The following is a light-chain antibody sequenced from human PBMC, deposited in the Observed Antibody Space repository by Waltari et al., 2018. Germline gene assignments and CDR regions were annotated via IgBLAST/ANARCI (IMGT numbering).Light chain of an antibody. CDR2: KAS. V-gene: IGKV1-5*03. CDR1: QSISKW. CDR3: QQYNSYSLLS. J-gene: IGKJ4*01. Sequence: DIQMTQSPSTLSASVGDRVSRASQSISKWLAWYQQKPGKAPKLLTYKASTLESGVPSRFSGSGSGTEFTLTISSLQPEDFATYYCQQYNSYSLLSFGGGTKVEIK.